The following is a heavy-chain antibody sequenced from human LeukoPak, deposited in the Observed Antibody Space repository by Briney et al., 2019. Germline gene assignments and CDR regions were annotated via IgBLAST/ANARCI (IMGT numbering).Heavy chain of an antibody. J-gene: IGHJ4*02. CDR1: GGSISSSSYY. CDR3: ARRTRKDYYFDY. CDR2: IYYSGST. Sequence: ASETLSLTCTVSGGSISSSSYYWGWIRQPPGKGLEWIGSIYYSGSTYYNPSLKSRVTTSVDTSKNQFSLKLSSVTAADTAVYYCARRTRKDYYFDYWGQGTLVTVSS. V-gene: IGHV4-39*01. D-gene: IGHD3/OR15-3a*01.